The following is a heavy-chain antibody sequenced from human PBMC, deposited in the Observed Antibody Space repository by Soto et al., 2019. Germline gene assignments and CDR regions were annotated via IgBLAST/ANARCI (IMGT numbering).Heavy chain of an antibody. CDR2: IIPIFGTA. Sequence: QVQLVQSGAEVKKPGSSVKVSCKASGGTFSSYAISWVRQAPGQGLEWMGGIIPIFGTANYAQKFQGRVTITADESTSTAYMGLSSLRSEETAVYYCASLSAQHSGGFAYWAREPWSPSPQ. CDR1: GGTFSSYA. J-gene: IGHJ4*02. V-gene: IGHV1-69*01. D-gene: IGHD6-19*01. CDR3: ASLSAQHSGGFAY.